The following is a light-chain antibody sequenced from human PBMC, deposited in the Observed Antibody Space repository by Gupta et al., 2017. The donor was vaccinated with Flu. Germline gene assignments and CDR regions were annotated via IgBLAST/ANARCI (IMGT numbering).Light chain of an antibody. V-gene: IGKV2-28*01. CDR1: QSLLCGNGHNH. J-gene: IGKJ2*02. CDR2: LGS. CDR3: RQTLPTPCA. Sequence: DTVMTQSPLSLPVTPGEPACIRCRSTQSLLCGNGHNHLYRYLQKSGQSPQLLIYLGSNRASGVPHRFSGSGPGTDFTLKISRVEVQDVMVYYCRQTLPTPCALGQGTQLEIK.